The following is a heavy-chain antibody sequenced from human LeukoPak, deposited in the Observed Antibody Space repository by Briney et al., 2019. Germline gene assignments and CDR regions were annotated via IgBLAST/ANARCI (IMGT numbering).Heavy chain of an antibody. CDR2: IKQDGSEK. D-gene: IGHD6-19*01. CDR1: GFTFTSYW. V-gene: IGHV3-7*02. J-gene: IGHJ4*02. Sequence: GGSLRLSCEASGFTFTSYWMSWGRQAPGKGLEWVANIKQDGSEKYYVDSVKGRFTISSDSANNSVYLQMNSLRAEDTAVYYCARQLFTSGYYWGYWGQGTLVSVSS. CDR3: ARQLFTSGYYWGY.